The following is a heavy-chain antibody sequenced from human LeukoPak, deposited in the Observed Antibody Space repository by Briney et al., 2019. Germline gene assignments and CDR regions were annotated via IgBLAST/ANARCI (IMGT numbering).Heavy chain of an antibody. Sequence: KPSETLSLTCTVSGGSISSYYWSWIRQPPGEGLEWIGYIYYSGSTNYNPSLKSRVTISVDTSKNQFSLKLSSVTAADTAVYYCARVVPAAHIQNWFDPWGQGTLVTVSS. CDR2: IYYSGST. CDR3: ARVVPAAHIQNWFDP. V-gene: IGHV4-59*01. J-gene: IGHJ5*02. CDR1: GGSISSYY. D-gene: IGHD2-2*01.